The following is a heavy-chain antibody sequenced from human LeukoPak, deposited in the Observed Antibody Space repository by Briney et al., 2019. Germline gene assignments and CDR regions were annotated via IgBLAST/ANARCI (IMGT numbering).Heavy chain of an antibody. CDR3: ARWIGWAYCGGDCYSWFDP. V-gene: IGHV1-69*06. CDR2: IIPIFGTA. J-gene: IGHJ5*02. CDR1: GGTFSSYA. Sequence: ASVKVSCKASGGTFSSYAISWVRQAPGQGLEWMGGIIPIFGTANYAQKFQGRVTITADKSTSTAYMELSSLRSEDTAVYYCARWIGWAYCGGDCYSWFDPWGQGTLVTVSS. D-gene: IGHD2-21*02.